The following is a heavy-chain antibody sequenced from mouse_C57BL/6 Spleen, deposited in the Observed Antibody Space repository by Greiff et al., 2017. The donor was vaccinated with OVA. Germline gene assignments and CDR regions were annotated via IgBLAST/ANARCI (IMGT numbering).Heavy chain of an antibody. CDR3: ARNYGSSLGYAMDY. Sequence: VQLQQPGPELVKPGASVKISCKASGYAFSSSWMNWVKQRPGKGLEWIGRIYPGDGDTNYNGKFKGKATLTADKSSSTAYMQLSSLTSEDSAVYFCARNYGSSLGYAMDYWGQGTSVTVSS. V-gene: IGHV1-82*01. J-gene: IGHJ4*01. CDR2: IYPGDGDT. CDR1: GYAFSSSW. D-gene: IGHD1-1*01.